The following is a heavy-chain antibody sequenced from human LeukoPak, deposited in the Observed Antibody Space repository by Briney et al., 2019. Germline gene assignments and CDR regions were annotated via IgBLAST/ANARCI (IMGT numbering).Heavy chain of an antibody. J-gene: IGHJ4*02. CDR2: IIPIFGTA. D-gene: IGHD6-6*01. CDR3: ARDGSSSNDY. Sequence: SVKVSCKASGGTFSSYAISWVRQAPGQGLEWMGRIIPIFGTANYAQKFQGRVTIAADKSTSTAYMELSSLRSEDTAVYYCARDGSSSNDYWGQGTLVTVSS. CDR1: GGTFSSYA. V-gene: IGHV1-69*06.